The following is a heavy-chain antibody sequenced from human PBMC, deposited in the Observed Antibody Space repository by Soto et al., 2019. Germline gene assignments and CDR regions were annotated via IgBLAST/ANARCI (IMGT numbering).Heavy chain of an antibody. V-gene: IGHV4-61*08. J-gene: IGHJ4*02. Sequence: SETLSLTCSVSGGTINSGDYFWSWIRQPPGKGLEWIGSIYYTGSTNYNPSLKSRVTISVDTSKNQFSLKLTSVTPADTAVYYCARGDTYFDYWGQGTLVTVS. CDR3: ARGDTYFDY. D-gene: IGHD5-18*01. CDR1: GGTINSGDYF. CDR2: IYYTGST.